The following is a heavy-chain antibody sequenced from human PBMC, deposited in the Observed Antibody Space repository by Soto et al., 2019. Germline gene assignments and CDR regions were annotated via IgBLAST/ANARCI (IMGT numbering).Heavy chain of an antibody. CDR1: GGTFSSYT. V-gene: IGHV1-69*02. CDR3: ASREGDIVVVPAAMVQNDAFDI. CDR2: IIPILGIA. D-gene: IGHD2-2*01. Sequence: SVKVSCKASGGTFSSYTISWVRQAPGQGLEWMGRIIPILGIANYAQKFQGRVTITADKSTSTAYMELSSLRSEDTAVYYCASREGDIVVVPAAMVQNDAFDIWGQGTMVTVSS. J-gene: IGHJ3*02.